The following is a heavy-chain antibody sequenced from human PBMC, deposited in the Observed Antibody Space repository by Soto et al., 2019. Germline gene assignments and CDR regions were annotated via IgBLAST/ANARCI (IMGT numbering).Heavy chain of an antibody. D-gene: IGHD3-22*01. J-gene: IGHJ6*02. CDR1: GFTFSSYW. V-gene: IGHV3-7*01. Sequence: ESGGGLVQPGGSLRLSCAASGFTFSSYWMSWVRQAPGKGLEWVANIKQDGSEKYYVDSVKGRFTISRDNAKNSLYLQMNSLRAEDTAVYYCARDLTMIVVVNYYYYGMDVWGQGTTVTVSS. CDR2: IKQDGSEK. CDR3: ARDLTMIVVVNYYYYGMDV.